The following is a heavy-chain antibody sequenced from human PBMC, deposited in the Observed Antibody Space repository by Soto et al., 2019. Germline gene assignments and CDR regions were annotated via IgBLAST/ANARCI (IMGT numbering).Heavy chain of an antibody. V-gene: IGHV3-30*18. D-gene: IGHD3-10*01. J-gene: IGHJ6*02. CDR1: GFTFSSYG. Sequence: GGSLRLSCAASGFTFSSYGMHWVRQAPGKGLEWVAVISYDGSNKYYADSVKGRFTISRDNSKNTLYLQMNSLRAEDTAVYYCAKPRITMVRGGMDVWGQGTTVTVSS. CDR3: AKPRITMVRGGMDV. CDR2: ISYDGSNK.